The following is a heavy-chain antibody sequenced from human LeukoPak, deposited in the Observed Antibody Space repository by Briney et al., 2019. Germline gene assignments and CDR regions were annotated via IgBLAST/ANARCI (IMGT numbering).Heavy chain of an antibody. CDR1: GFTFSSYE. CDR3: ARVDDSSGYSDY. D-gene: IGHD3-22*01. V-gene: IGHV3-21*05. Sequence: PGGSLRLSCAASGFTFSSYEMNWVRQAPGKGLEWVSYISSSSSYIYYADSVKGRFTISRDNAKNSLYLQMNSLRAEDTAVYYCARVDDSSGYSDYWGQGTLVTVSS. CDR2: ISSSSSYI. J-gene: IGHJ4*02.